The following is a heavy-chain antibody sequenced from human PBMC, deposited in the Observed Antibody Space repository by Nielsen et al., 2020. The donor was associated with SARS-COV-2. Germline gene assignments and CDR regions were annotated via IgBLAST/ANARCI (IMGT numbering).Heavy chain of an antibody. CDR1: GYRFSVYY. CDR2: INPNSGGP. J-gene: IGHJ4*02. Sequence: ASVKVSCKAPGYRFSVYYMHWVQQAPGQGLEWMGRINPNSGGPNYAQKFQGRVTMTWDTSISTAYMELSGLKSDDTAVFYCAGSGSGWYNFDSWGQGTLVTVSS. CDR3: AGSGSGWYNFDS. D-gene: IGHD6-19*01. V-gene: IGHV1-2*06.